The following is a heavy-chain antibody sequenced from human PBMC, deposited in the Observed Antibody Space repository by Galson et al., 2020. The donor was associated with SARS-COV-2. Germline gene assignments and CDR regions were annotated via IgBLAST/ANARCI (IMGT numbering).Heavy chain of an antibody. CDR1: GFTFSRYW. V-gene: IGHV3-7*03. CDR2: IKQDGSEK. J-gene: IGHJ4*02. D-gene: IGHD3-9*01. CDR3: ASGETGYYIYLSGYFDN. Sequence: GESLKISCAASGFTFSRYWMSWVRRAPGKGLEWVANIKQDGSEKFYVDSVKGRFTISRDNAKNSLYLQMNSLRAEDTAVYYCASGETGYYIYLSGYFDNWGQGTLVTVSS.